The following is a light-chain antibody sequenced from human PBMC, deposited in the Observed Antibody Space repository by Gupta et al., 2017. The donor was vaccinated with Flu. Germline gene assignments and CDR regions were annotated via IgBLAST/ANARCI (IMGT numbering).Light chain of an antibody. CDR2: DAS. Sequence: DIQMTQSPSSLSASVGDRVTITCQTSQDIRSYLNWYHQKSGKAPQLLIYDASKVESGVPSSFSGRGSGTNFILTIRSRQPEDFGTYYCQHEENLLVTFGHGTKVDFK. V-gene: IGKV1-33*01. CDR1: QDIRSY. CDR3: QHEENLLVT. J-gene: IGKJ3*01.